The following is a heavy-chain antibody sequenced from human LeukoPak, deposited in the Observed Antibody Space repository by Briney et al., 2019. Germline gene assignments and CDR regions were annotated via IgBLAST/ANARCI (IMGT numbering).Heavy chain of an antibody. D-gene: IGHD5-24*01. J-gene: IGHJ4*02. Sequence: PGGSLRLSCAASGFTFSSYEMNWVRQAPGKGLEWLSHISNSGSSIQYADSVKGRFTISRDNAKNSLYLQMNSLRVEDTAVYYCARTRDGPFAYWGQGTLVTDSS. V-gene: IGHV3-48*03. CDR3: ARTRDGPFAY. CDR2: ISNSGSSI. CDR1: GFTFSSYE.